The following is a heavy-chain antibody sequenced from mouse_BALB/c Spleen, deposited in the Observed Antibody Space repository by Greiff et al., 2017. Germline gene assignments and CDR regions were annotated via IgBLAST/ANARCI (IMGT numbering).Heavy chain of an antibody. Sequence: EVQLQESGGGLVQPGGSRKLSCAASGFTFSSFGMHWVRQAPEKGLEWVAYISSGSSTIYYADTVKGRFTISRDNPKNTLFLQMTSLRSEDTAMYYCARRDYGNSWFAYWGQGTLVTVSA. V-gene: IGHV5-17*02. J-gene: IGHJ3*01. CDR2: ISSGSSTI. CDR3: ARRDYGNSWFAY. CDR1: GFTFSSFG. D-gene: IGHD2-1*01.